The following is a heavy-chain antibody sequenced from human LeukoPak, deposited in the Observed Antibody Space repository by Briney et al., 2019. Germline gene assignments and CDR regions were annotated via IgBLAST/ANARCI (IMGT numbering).Heavy chain of an antibody. J-gene: IGHJ6*02. CDR3: ASEPYYDSSGYHTRYDGMDV. V-gene: IGHV4-61*01. D-gene: IGHD3-22*01. CDR2: ISYSGST. CDR1: GGSVSSGSYY. Sequence: KPSETLSLTCTVSGGSVSSGSYYWSWIRQPPGKGLEWIGCISYSGSTSYNPSLKSRVTISVDTSKNQFSLKLSSVTAADTAVYYCASEPYYDSSGYHTRYDGMDVWGQGTTVTVSS.